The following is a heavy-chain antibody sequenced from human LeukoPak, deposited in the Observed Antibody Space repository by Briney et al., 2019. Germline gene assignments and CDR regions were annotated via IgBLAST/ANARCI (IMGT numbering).Heavy chain of an antibody. CDR1: GFTFSSYA. Sequence: GGSRRLSCAASGFTFSSYAMHWVRQAPGKGLEWVAVISYDGSNKYYADSVKGRFTISRDNSKNTLYLQMNSLRAEDTAVYYCARDGGYDFWSGYFPLDYWGQGTLVTVSS. D-gene: IGHD3-3*01. J-gene: IGHJ4*02. V-gene: IGHV3-30-3*01. CDR2: ISYDGSNK. CDR3: ARDGGYDFWSGYFPLDY.